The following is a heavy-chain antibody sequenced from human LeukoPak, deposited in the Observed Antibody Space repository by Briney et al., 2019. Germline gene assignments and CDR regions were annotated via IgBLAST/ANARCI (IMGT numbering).Heavy chain of an antibody. V-gene: IGHV3-30*02. CDR3: SKALIQLWVSFIDY. CDR1: GFTFSSYG. D-gene: IGHD5-18*01. Sequence: GGSLRLSCAASGFTFSSYGMHWVRQPPGKGLEWVAFIRYDGNNKDYADSVKGRFTISRDNSKNTLFLQMNSLRAEDTAVYYCSKALIQLWVSFIDYWGQGILVTVSS. CDR2: IRYDGNNK. J-gene: IGHJ4*02.